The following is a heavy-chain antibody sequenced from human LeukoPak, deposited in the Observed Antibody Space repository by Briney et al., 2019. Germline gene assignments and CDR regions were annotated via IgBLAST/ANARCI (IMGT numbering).Heavy chain of an antibody. V-gene: IGHV3-64*01. CDR2: ISSNGGST. CDR3: ARTGDYEVVFDY. D-gene: IGHD4-17*01. J-gene: IGHJ4*02. Sequence: GGSLRLSCAASGFTFSSYAMHWVRQAPGKGLEYVSAISSNGGSTYCANSVKGRFTISRDNSKNTLYLQMGSLRAEDMAVYYCARTGDYEVVFDYWGQGTLVTVSS. CDR1: GFTFSSYA.